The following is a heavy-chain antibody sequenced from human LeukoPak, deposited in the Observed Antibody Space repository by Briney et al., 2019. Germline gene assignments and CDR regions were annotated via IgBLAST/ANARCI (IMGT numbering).Heavy chain of an antibody. D-gene: IGHD2-2*01. CDR3: ARDLKEYQLLVGIDP. CDR1: GFTFSSYW. CDR2: INSDGSST. J-gene: IGHJ5*02. V-gene: IGHV3-74*01. Sequence: PGGSLRLSXAASGFTFSSYWMHWVRQAPGKGVVWVSRINSDGSSTSYADSVKGRFTISRDNAKNTLYLQVNSLRAEDTAVYYCARDLKEYQLLVGIDPWGQGTLVTVSS.